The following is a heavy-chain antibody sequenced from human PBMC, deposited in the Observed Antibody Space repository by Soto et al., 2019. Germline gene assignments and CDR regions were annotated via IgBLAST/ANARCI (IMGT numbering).Heavy chain of an antibody. CDR1: GFTFSSYG. J-gene: IGHJ6*02. D-gene: IGHD2-15*01. CDR3: AKVLGVAATYYYYYYGMDV. CDR2: ISNDGSNK. V-gene: IGHV3-30*18. Sequence: GGSLRLSCAASGFTFSSYGMHWVRQAPGKGLEWVAVISNDGSNKYYADSVKGRFTISRDNSKNTLYLQMNSLRAEDTAVYYCAKVLGVAATYYYYYYGMDVWGQGTTVTVSS.